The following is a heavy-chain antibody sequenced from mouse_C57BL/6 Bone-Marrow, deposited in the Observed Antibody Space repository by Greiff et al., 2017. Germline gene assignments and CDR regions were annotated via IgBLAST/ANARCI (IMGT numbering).Heavy chain of an antibody. J-gene: IGHJ4*01. CDR3: TPILDYAMDY. D-gene: IGHD6-5*01. CDR2: IDPETGGT. Sequence: VQLQQSGAELVRPGASVTLSCKASGYTFTDYEMHWVKQTPVHGLEWIGAIDPETGGTAYNQKFKGKAILTADKSSSTAYMELRSLTSEDSAVYYCTPILDYAMDYWGQGTSVTVSS. CDR1: GYTFTDYE. V-gene: IGHV1-15*01.